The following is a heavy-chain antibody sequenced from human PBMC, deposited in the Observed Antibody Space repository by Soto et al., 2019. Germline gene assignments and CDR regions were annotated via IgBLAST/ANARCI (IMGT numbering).Heavy chain of an antibody. CDR2: IIPILGIA. Sequence: QVQLVQSGAEVKKPGSSVKVSCKASGGTFSSSTISWVRQAPGQGLEWMGRIIPILGIANYAQKFQGRVTITADKSTSTAYMELSSLRSEDTAVYYCARAPASSGSSVPQRDYWGQGTLVTVSS. J-gene: IGHJ4*02. D-gene: IGHD3-10*01. CDR3: ARAPASSGSSVPQRDY. CDR1: GGTFSSST. V-gene: IGHV1-69*02.